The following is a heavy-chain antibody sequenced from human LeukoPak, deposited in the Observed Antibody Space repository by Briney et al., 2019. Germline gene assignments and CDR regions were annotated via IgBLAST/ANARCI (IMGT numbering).Heavy chain of an antibody. CDR2: ISSSSSYI. CDR1: GFTFSSYS. V-gene: IGHV3-21*01. D-gene: IGHD5-18*01. Sequence: GGSLRLSCAASGFTFSSYSMNWVRQAPGKGLEWVSSISSSSSYIYYADSVKGRFTISRDNAKNSLYLQMNSLRAEDTAVYYCAKDYGGIQLWFYFDYWGQGTLVTVSS. CDR3: AKDYGGIQLWFYFDY. J-gene: IGHJ4*02.